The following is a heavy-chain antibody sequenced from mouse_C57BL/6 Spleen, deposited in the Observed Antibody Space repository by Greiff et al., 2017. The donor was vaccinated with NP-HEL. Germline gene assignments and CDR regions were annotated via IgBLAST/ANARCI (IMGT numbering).Heavy chain of an antibody. D-gene: IGHD1-1*01. J-gene: IGHJ3*01. CDR3: ARDYYGSSYPAWFAY. Sequence: QVQLQQPGAELVRPGSSVKLSCKASGYTFTSYWMHWVKQRPIQGLEWIGNIDPSDSETHYNQKFKDKATLTVDKSSSTAYMQLSSLTSEDSAVYYCARDYYGSSYPAWFAYWGQGTLVTVSA. CDR1: GYTFTSYW. CDR2: IDPSDSET. V-gene: IGHV1-52*01.